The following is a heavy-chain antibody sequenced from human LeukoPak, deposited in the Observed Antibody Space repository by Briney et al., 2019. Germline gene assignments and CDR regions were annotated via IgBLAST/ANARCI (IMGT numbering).Heavy chain of an antibody. V-gene: IGHV3-21*01. CDR1: GFSFSAYG. D-gene: IGHD6-13*01. Sequence: GGSLRLSCPASGFSFSAYGIHWVRQAPGKGLEWVSSISSSSSYIYYADSVKGRFTISRDNAKNSLYLQMNSLRAEDTAVYYCAREMGAAAGREYYYYYYGMDVWGQGTTVTVSS. J-gene: IGHJ6*02. CDR3: AREMGAAAGREYYYYYYGMDV. CDR2: ISSSSSYI.